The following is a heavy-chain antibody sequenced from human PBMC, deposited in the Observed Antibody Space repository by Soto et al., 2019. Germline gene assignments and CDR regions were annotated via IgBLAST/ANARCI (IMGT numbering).Heavy chain of an antibody. D-gene: IGHD1-7*01. V-gene: IGHV4-31*03. CDR1: GDSFSRGGHY. CDR2: IYYTGGT. J-gene: IGHJ2*01. Sequence: QVQLQESGPGLVKPSQTLSLTCTVVGDSFSRGGHYWSWVRQRPGRGLEWIGYIYYTGGTFYNPSLKSRASISLDTSKNQMSLELTSVTVADTAVYYCARDGLLTGTTGGYLDLWGRGTLVTVSS. CDR3: ARDGLLTGTTGGYLDL.